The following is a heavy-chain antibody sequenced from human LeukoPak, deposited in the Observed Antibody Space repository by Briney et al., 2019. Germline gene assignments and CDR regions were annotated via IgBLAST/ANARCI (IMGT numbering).Heavy chain of an antibody. D-gene: IGHD1-1*01. CDR3: AKLVLFSGTTGDLNY. CDR1: GFTFSSYA. CDR2: ITASGGST. Sequence: SGGSLRLSCAASGFTFSSYAMSWVRQAPGKGLEWVSTITASGGSTYYADSVKGRFTISRDNSKNTLYLQINSLRAEDTALYYCAKLVLFSGTTGDLNYWGQGTLVTVSS. J-gene: IGHJ4*02. V-gene: IGHV3-23*01.